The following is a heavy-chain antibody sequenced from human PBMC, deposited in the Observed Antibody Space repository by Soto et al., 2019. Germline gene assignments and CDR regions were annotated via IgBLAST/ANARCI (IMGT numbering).Heavy chain of an antibody. CDR1: GGSISSYY. V-gene: IGHV4-59*08. Sequence: PSETLSLTCTVSGGSISSYYWSWIRQPPGKGLEWIGYIHYSGSTNYSPSLNSRVTISIDTSKNQLSLNLRSVTAADTAVFYCARHVRTGFGNRFDPWGQGILVTVS. D-gene: IGHD3-10*02. J-gene: IGHJ5*02. CDR2: IHYSGST. CDR3: ARHVRTGFGNRFDP.